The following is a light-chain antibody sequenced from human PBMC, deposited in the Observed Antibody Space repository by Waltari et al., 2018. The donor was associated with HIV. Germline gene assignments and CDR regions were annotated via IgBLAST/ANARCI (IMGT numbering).Light chain of an antibody. CDR1: SSDVGGYNY. Sequence: QSALTQPASVSGSPGQSITISCTGTSSDVGGYNYVSWYQQHPGKAPKLKIYEVSNRPAGVSNRFSCSKSGNTASLTISGLQAEDEADYYCSSYTSSSTLVFGGGTGLTVL. V-gene: IGLV2-14*01. CDR3: SSYTSSSTLV. J-gene: IGLJ2*01. CDR2: EVS.